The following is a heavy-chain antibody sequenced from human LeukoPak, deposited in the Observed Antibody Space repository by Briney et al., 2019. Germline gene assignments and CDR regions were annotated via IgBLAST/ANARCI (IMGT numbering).Heavy chain of an antibody. D-gene: IGHD2-15*01. CDR1: GFTFGDYA. J-gene: IGHJ4*02. V-gene: IGHV3-49*04. CDR2: IRSKAYGGTT. Sequence: GGSLILSCTASGFTFGDYAMSWVRQAPGKGLEGVGFIRSKAYGGTTEYAASVKGRFTISRDDSKSIAYLQMNSLKTEDTAVYYCQGGLYYFDYWGQGTLVTVSS. CDR3: QGGLYYFDY.